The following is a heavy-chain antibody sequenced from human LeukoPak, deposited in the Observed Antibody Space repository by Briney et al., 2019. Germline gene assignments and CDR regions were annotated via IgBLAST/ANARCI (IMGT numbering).Heavy chain of an antibody. Sequence: ASVKVSCKASGYTFTSYDINWVRQATGQGLEWMGWMNPNSGNTGYAQKFQGRVTITRNTSISTAYMELSSLRSEDTAVYYCARATRYCSSTGCLDAFDIWGQGTMVTVSS. V-gene: IGHV1-8*03. J-gene: IGHJ3*02. CDR2: MNPNSGNT. D-gene: IGHD2-2*01. CDR3: ARATRYCSSTGCLDAFDI. CDR1: GYTFTSYD.